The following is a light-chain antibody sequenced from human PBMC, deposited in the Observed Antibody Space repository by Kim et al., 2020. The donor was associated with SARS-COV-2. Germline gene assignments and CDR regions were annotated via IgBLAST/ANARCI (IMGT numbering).Light chain of an antibody. CDR1: SSDVGSYKL. Sequence: QSALTQPASVSGSPGQSITISCTGTSSDVGSYKLVSWYQQHPGKAPKLMIYEGSKRPSGVSKRFSGSKSGNTASLTISGLQAEDEADYYCCSYAGSSTLVFGGGTKL. CDR2: EGS. CDR3: CSYAGSSTLV. J-gene: IGLJ2*01. V-gene: IGLV2-23*01.